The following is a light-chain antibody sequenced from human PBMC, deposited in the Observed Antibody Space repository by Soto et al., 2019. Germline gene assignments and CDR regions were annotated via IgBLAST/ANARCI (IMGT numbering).Light chain of an antibody. Sequence: EIVMTQSPATMSVSPGERATLSCRASQSMGSNVAWYQQKPGQAPRLLMYGASTRATGIPARFSGSGSGTEFTLTISSLQSEDFAVYYCQQRSNWPWTFGQGTKVDIK. V-gene: IGKV3-15*01. J-gene: IGKJ1*01. CDR1: QSMGSN. CDR3: QQRSNWPWT. CDR2: GAS.